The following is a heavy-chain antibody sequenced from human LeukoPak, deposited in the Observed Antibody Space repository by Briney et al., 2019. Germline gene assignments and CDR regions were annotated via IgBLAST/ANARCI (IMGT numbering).Heavy chain of an antibody. Sequence: GSLRLSCAASGFTFSSYSMNWVRQAPGKGLEWVSSISSSSSYIYYADSVKGRFTISRDNSKNTLYLQMNSLRAEDTAVYYCASTVDTAMVTDYWGQGTLVTVSS. CDR3: ASTVDTAMVTDY. J-gene: IGHJ4*02. V-gene: IGHV3-21*01. D-gene: IGHD5-18*01. CDR2: ISSSSSYI. CDR1: GFTFSSYS.